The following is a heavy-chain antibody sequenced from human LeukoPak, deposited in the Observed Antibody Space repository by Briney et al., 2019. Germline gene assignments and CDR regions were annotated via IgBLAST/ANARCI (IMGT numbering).Heavy chain of an antibody. V-gene: IGHV1-46*01. CDR2: LNPTGGST. D-gene: IGHD1-26*01. CDR1: GYTFTNHY. J-gene: IGHJ4*02. Sequence: ASVNVSCKSSGYTFTNHYIHWVRQAPGQGLEWMGTLNPTGGSTGYAQKFQGRVTMTRDTSTSTVYMALSSLRSEDTAVYYCAKDGGGGTYFEYFDYWGQGTLVTVSS. CDR3: AKDGGGGTYFEYFDY.